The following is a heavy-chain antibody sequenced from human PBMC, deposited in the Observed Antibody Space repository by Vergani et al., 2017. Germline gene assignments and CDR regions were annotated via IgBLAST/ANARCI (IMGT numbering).Heavy chain of an antibody. D-gene: IGHD1-20*01. Sequence: QVQLVQSGAEVKKPGSSVKVSCKASGGTFSSYTISWVRQAPGQGLEWMGRIIPNSGGTNYAQKFQGRVTMTRDTSISTAYMELSRLRSDDTAVYYCARSLTGTTPFDYWGQGTLVTVSS. J-gene: IGHJ4*02. V-gene: IGHV1-2*02. CDR3: ARSLTGTTPFDY. CDR1: GGTFSSYT. CDR2: IIPNSGGT.